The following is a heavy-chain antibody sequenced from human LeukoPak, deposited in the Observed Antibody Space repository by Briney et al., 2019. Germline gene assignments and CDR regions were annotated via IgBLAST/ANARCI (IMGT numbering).Heavy chain of an antibody. CDR1: GYTFTSYD. V-gene: IGHV1-8*01. J-gene: IGHJ4*02. CDR2: MNPNSGNT. CDR3: GKAHDQYYFEY. D-gene: IGHD3-16*01. Sequence: ASVKVSCKASGYTFTSYDINWVRQATGQGLEWMGWMNPNSGNTGYAQKFQGRVTMTRNTSISTAYMELSSLRAEDTAVYYCGKAHDQYYFEYWGQGTLVTVSS.